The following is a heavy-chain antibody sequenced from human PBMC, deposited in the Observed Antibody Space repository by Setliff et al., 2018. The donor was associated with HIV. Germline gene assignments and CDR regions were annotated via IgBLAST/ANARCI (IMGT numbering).Heavy chain of an antibody. D-gene: IGHD3-10*01. Sequence: ASVKVSCKASGYTFTGYYMHWVRQAPGQGLEWMGWINPNSGGTNYAQKFQGRVTMTRDTSISTAYMELSKLRSDDTAVYYCARGDPWFGELLSYYYYGMDVWGQGTTVTVSS. J-gene: IGHJ6*02. CDR2: INPNSGGT. CDR1: GYTFTGYY. CDR3: ARGDPWFGELLSYYYYGMDV. V-gene: IGHV1-2*02.